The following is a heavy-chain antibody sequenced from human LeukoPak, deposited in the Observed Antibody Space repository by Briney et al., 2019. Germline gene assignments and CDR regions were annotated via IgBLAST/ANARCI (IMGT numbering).Heavy chain of an antibody. D-gene: IGHD5-24*01. CDR2: ISGDGGST. J-gene: IGHJ4*02. CDR3: AKDTSRRDGYNFDY. Sequence: PGGTLRLSXAASGFTFDDYAMHWVRQAPAKGLEWVSLISGDGGSTYYADSVKGRFTISRDNSKNSLYLQMNSLRTEDTALYYCAKDTSRRDGYNFDYWGQGTLVTVSS. V-gene: IGHV3-43*02. CDR1: GFTFDDYA.